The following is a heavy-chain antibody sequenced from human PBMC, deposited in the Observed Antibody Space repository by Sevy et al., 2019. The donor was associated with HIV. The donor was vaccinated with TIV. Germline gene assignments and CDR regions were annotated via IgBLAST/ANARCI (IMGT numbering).Heavy chain of an antibody. D-gene: IGHD3-22*01. CDR2: FDPEDGET. CDR1: GYTLTGFS. Sequence: ASVKVSCKVTGYTLTGFSMHWVRQTPGKGLEWMGTFDPEDGETIYAQKFQGRVFMTEDTSADTAHMDLSSLTSEDTAVYYCATTKDYYDSSGYPFDYWGQGTLVTVSS. CDR3: ATTKDYYDSSGYPFDY. V-gene: IGHV1-24*01. J-gene: IGHJ4*02.